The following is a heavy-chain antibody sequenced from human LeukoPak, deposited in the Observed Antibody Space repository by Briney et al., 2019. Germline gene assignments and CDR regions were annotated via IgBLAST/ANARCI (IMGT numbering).Heavy chain of an antibody. CDR2: INHSGST. V-gene: IGHV4-34*01. Sequence: NASETLSLTCAVYGGSFSGYYWSWIRQPPGKGLEWIGEINHSGSTNYNPSLKSRVTISVDTSKNQFSLKVNSVTAADTGVYYCASKSTDHGELRFDYWGQGTLVTVSS. J-gene: IGHJ4*02. D-gene: IGHD4-17*01. CDR1: GGSFSGYY. CDR3: ASKSTDHGELRFDY.